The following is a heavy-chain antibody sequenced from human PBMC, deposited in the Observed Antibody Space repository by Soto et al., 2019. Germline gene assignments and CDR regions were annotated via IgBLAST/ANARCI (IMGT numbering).Heavy chain of an antibody. V-gene: IGHV3-73*02. CDR1: GFTFSGSA. D-gene: IGHD1-7*01. CDR2: IRSKANSNAT. CDR3: TRRLELELDYYYGMDV. J-gene: IGHJ6*02. Sequence: EVQLVESGGGLVQPGGSLKLSCAASGFTFSGSAMHWVRQASGKGLEWVGRIRSKANSNATAYAASVKGRFTISRDDSKNTADLQMNSLKTEDTAVYYCTRRLELELDYYYGMDVWGQGTTVPVSS.